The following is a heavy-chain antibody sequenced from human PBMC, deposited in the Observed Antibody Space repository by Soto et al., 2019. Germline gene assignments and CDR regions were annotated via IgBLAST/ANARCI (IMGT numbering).Heavy chain of an antibody. J-gene: IGHJ5*02. CDR1: GGTFSSYA. CDR2: IIPIFGTA. D-gene: IGHD1-7*01. CDR3: ATSITGTTGHNLFDP. Sequence: ASVKVSCKASGGTFSSYAISWVRQAPGQGLEWMGGIIPIFGTANYAQKFQGRVTITADESTSTAYMELSSLRSEDTAVYYCATSITGTTGHNLFDPWGQGTLVTVSS. V-gene: IGHV1-69*13.